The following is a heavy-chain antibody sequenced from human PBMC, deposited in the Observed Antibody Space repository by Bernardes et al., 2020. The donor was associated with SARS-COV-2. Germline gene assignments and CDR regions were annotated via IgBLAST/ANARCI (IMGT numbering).Heavy chain of an antibody. CDR3: AKNHCRGTSCYGPGIH. D-gene: IGHD2-2*01. J-gene: IGHJ4*02. CDR2: IVASGDT. CDR1: GFTFRNSA. Sequence: SCAASGFTFRNSAMTWVRQVPGRGLAWVSFIVASGDTYYADSVKGRFTVSRDNSKNTVFLQMNSLRAEDTALYYCAKNHCRGTSCYGPGIHWGQGTLVTGSS. V-gene: IGHV3-23*01.